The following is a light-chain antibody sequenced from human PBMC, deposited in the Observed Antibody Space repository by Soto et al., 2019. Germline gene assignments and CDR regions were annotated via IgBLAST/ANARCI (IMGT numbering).Light chain of an antibody. CDR2: KVS. V-gene: IGKV2-30*01. J-gene: IGKJ1*01. Sequence: DTVMTQSPVSLPVTLGQPASISCRSSQSLGYSDGNTYLNWFQQRPGQSPRRLIYKVSNRDSGVPDRFSGSGSGTEFTLKISRVEAEDVGVYYCMQGPHWPRTFGQGTKVDIK. CDR1: QSLGYSDGNTY. CDR3: MQGPHWPRT.